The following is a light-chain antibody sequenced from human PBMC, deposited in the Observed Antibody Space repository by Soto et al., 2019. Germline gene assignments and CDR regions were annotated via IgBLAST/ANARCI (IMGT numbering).Light chain of an antibody. V-gene: IGKV1-5*01. CDR2: DDS. J-gene: IGKJ5*01. Sequence: LSVFVVGRKTITCRASQSISRWLAWYQQKPGKAPRLLIYDDSSLESGVPSRFSGSGFFSDFTLTISIGQRSRHAGYSGQQNDNSPSFGAGTRLEIK. CDR3: QQNDNSPS. CDR1: QSISRW.